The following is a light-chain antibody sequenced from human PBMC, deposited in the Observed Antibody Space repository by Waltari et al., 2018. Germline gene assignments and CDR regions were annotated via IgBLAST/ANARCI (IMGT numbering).Light chain of an antibody. Sequence: DIQMTQSPSSVSASVGDRVTIPCRASQGISRWLAWYQQKPGKAPKLLIYAASSLQSGVTSRFSGSGSGTDFTLTIRSLQPEDFATYYCQQANSFPLTVGGGTKVEIK. CDR1: QGISRW. V-gene: IGKV1-12*01. CDR2: AAS. J-gene: IGKJ4*01. CDR3: QQANSFPLT.